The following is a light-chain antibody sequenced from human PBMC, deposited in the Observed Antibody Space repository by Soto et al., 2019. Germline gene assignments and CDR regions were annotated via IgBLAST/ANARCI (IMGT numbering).Light chain of an antibody. CDR3: MQALQILYT. Sequence: DIVMTQSPLSLPVTPGEPASISCRSSHSLLHSNGYNYLDWYLQKPGQSPQLLIYLGSNRASGVPDRFSGSRSVTDFTLKISRVEAEDVGVYYCMQALQILYTFGQGTKLEIK. V-gene: IGKV2-28*01. CDR2: LGS. J-gene: IGKJ2*01. CDR1: HSLLHSNGYNY.